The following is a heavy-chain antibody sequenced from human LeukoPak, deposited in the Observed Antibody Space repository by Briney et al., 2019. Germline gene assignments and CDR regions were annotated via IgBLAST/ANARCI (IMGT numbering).Heavy chain of an antibody. V-gene: IGHV4-39*01. J-gene: IGHJ4*02. CDR2: IYYSGST. Sequence: PSETLSLTCTVSGGSISSSSYYWGWIRQPPGKGLEWIGSIYYSGSTYYNPSLKSRVTISVDTSKNQFSLKLSSVTAADTAVYYCARTYYGSGYNFDYWGQGTLVTVSS. D-gene: IGHD3-10*01. CDR3: ARTYYGSGYNFDY. CDR1: GGSISSSSYY.